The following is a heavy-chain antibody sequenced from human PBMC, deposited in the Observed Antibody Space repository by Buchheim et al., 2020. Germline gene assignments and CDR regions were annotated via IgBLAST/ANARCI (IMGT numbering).Heavy chain of an antibody. Sequence: EVQLVGSGGGLVQPGGSLRVSCAASGFTFSNSWMGWVRQAPGQGLEWVANIHHDGSETYYADSVKGRFTISRDNAKNSLYLQMNSLRVEDTGLYYCATIRGTFDYWGQGSL. D-gene: IGHD3-9*01. CDR2: IHHDGSET. CDR3: ATIRGTFDY. J-gene: IGHJ4*02. CDR1: GFTFSNSW. V-gene: IGHV3-7*01.